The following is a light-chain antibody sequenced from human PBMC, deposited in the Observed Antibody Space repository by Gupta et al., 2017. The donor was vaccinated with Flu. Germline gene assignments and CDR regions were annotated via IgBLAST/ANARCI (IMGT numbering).Light chain of an antibody. CDR2: EDY. CDR1: GGSIGISD. J-gene: IGLJ3*02. CDR3: QAYANTAWV. V-gene: IGLV6-57*01. Sequence: VTIAVTRSGGSIGISDVKWDQQRPLSSRTTVIYEDYQRRSRVSELSSGSIDTSSNTAALTITGRVEVDEADDYCQAYANTAWVFGGGTKLTVL.